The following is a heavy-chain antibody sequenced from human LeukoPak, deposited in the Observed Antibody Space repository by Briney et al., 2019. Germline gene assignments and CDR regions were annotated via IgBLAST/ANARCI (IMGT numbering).Heavy chain of an antibody. V-gene: IGHV4-39*01. CDR1: GDSISGSDYY. D-gene: IGHD6-19*01. J-gene: IGHJ4*02. Sequence: SETLSLTCTVSGDSISGSDYYWDWIRQSPEKGLEWIGSILYTGTTYYNPSLKSRVTIAVDTSKNQFSLKLTSVTAADTAVYYCARHGDKDWLVCGSDSWGQGTLVTVSS. CDR3: ARHGDKDWLVCGSDS. CDR2: ILYTGTT.